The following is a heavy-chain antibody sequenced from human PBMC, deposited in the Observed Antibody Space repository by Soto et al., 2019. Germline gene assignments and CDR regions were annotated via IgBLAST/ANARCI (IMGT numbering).Heavy chain of an antibody. Sequence: PGGSLRLSCAASGFIFSGSAMEWVRQASGKGPEWVGHIKNKANSYATAYAASVKGRFIISRDESKNTAYLQMNSLKTEDTAVYYCTRLGNYEGFWGRGTLVTVSS. CDR1: GFIFSGSA. D-gene: IGHD3-22*01. CDR2: IKNKANSYAT. CDR3: TRLGNYEGF. J-gene: IGHJ4*02. V-gene: IGHV3-73*01.